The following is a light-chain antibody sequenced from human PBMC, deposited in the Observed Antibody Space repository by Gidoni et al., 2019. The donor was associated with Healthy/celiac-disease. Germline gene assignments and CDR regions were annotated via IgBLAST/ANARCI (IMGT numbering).Light chain of an antibody. CDR2: GAS. CDR3: QQYNNWPPVT. Sequence: EIVMTQSPATLSVSPGERATISCRASQSVSSNLAWYQQIPGQAPRLLIYGASTRATGIPARFSGSGSGTEFTLTLSSLQSEDFAVYYCQQYNNWPPVTFGQGTKLEIK. J-gene: IGKJ2*01. CDR1: QSVSSN. V-gene: IGKV3-15*01.